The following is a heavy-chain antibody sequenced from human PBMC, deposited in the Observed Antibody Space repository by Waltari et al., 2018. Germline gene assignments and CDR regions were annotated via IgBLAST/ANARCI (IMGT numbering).Heavy chain of an antibody. CDR2: IYTSGST. CDR1: GGSISSGSYY. CDR3: ARASYYYDSSGYYIDY. D-gene: IGHD3-22*01. V-gene: IGHV4-61*02. J-gene: IGHJ4*02. Sequence: QVQLQESGPGLVKPSQTLSLTCTVSGGSISSGSYYWGWIRPPAGKGLEWIGRIYTSGSTNYNPSLKSRVTISVDTSKNQFSLKLSSVTAADTAVYYCARASYYYDSSGYYIDYWGQGTLVTVSS.